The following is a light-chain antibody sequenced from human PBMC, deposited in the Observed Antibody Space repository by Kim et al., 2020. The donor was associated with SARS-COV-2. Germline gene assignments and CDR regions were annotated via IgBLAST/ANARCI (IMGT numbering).Light chain of an antibody. V-gene: IGLV3-1*01. CDR2: QDN. CDR1: NLGDKY. J-gene: IGLJ3*02. CDR3: QAWDSSTAV. Sequence: SYELTQPPSVSVSPGQTASITCSGDNLGDKYACWYQQKSGQSPVVVIYQDNKRPSGIPELFSGSNSGNTATLTISGTQAMDEADYYCQAWDSSTAVFGGGTQLTVL.